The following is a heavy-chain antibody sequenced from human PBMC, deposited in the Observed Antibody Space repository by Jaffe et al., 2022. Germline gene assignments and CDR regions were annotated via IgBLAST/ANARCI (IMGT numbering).Heavy chain of an antibody. CDR1: GGSISSGSYY. D-gene: IGHD3-22*01. J-gene: IGHJ3*02. CDR2: IYTSGST. CDR3: ASPFYYDSSGYHDAFDI. Sequence: QVQLQESGPGLVKPSQTLSLTCTVSGGSISSGSYYWSWIRQPAGKGLEWIGRIYTSGSTNYNPSLKSRVTISVDTSKNQFSLKLSSVTAADTAVYYCASPFYYDSSGYHDAFDIWGQGTMVTVSS. V-gene: IGHV4-61*02.